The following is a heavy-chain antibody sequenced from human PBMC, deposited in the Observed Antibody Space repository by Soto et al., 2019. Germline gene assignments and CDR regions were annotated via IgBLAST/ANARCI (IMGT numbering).Heavy chain of an antibody. Sequence: PSETLSLTCTVSGGSISGYYWSWIRQPPGKGLEWIGYIYYSGSTNYNPSLKSRVTISVDTSKNQFSLKLSSVTAADTAVYYCARAYSGSSDFDYWGQGTLVTVSS. V-gene: IGHV4-59*01. CDR2: IYYSGST. CDR3: ARAYSGSSDFDY. CDR1: GGSISGYY. D-gene: IGHD1-26*01. J-gene: IGHJ4*02.